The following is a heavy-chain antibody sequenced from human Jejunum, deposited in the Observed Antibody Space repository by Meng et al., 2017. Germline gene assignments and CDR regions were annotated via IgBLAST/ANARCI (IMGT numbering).Heavy chain of an antibody. CDR2: IFTSGST. CDR3: VRALRGSSGYDYGLDV. Sequence: SETLSLTCTVSGGSISSYYWIWIRQPAGKGLEWIGRIFTSGSTNYNPSLESRLTMAVDTSKNQISLRLTSVTAADTAVYYCVRALRGSSGYDYGLDVWGQGTTVTVSS. CDR1: GGSISSYY. J-gene: IGHJ6*02. V-gene: IGHV4-4*07. D-gene: IGHD3-22*01.